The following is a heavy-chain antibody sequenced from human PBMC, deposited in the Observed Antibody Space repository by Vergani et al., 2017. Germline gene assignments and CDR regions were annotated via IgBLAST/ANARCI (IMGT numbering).Heavy chain of an antibody. CDR3: AEGGYYDSSGYSY. V-gene: IGHV3-23*04. J-gene: IGHJ4*02. CDR1: GFTFSSYW. Sequence: EVQLVESGGGLVQPGGSLRLSCAASGFTFSSYWMHWVRQAPGKGLVWVSSISGSGGSTYYADSVKGRFTISRDNSKNTLYLQMNSLRAEDAAVYYCAEGGYYDSSGYSYWGQGTLVTVAS. D-gene: IGHD3-22*01. CDR2: ISGSGGST.